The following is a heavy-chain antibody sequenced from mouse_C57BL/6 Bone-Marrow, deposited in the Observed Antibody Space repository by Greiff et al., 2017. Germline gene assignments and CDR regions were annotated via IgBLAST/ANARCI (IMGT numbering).Heavy chain of an antibody. V-gene: IGHV5-15*01. CDR1: GFTFSDYG. CDR3: ARGGLRRYFDV. CDR2: ISNLAYSI. D-gene: IGHD2-4*01. Sequence: EVKLVESGGGLVQPGGSLKLSCAASGFTFSDYGMAWVRQAPRQGPEWVAFISNLAYSIYYADTVTGRFTISRENAKNTLYLEMSSLRSEDTAIYYCARGGLRRYFDVWGTGTTVTVSS. J-gene: IGHJ1*03.